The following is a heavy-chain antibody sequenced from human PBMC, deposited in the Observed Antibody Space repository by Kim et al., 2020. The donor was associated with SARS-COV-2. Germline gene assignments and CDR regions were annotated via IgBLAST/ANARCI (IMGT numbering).Heavy chain of an antibody. CDR3: ARSIASVGYYYGMDV. Sequence: QKFQGRVTITADESTSTAYMELSSLRSEDTAVYYCARSIASVGYYYGMDVWGQGTTVTVSS. J-gene: IGHJ6*02. V-gene: IGHV1-69*01. D-gene: IGHD6-6*01.